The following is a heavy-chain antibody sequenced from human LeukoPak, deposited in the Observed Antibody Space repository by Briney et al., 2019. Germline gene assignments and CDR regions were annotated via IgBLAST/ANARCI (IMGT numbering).Heavy chain of an antibody. CDR2: ISSRSSSI. J-gene: IGHJ4*02. Sequence: PGGSLRLSCAASGFTFSTYDMDWVRQAPGKELEWVSSISSRSSSIYYADSVKGRFTISRDNAKNSLYLQMNSLRAEDTAVYWCARDYIAYDPLDYWGQGTLVTVSS. CDR3: ARDYIAYDPLDY. V-gene: IGHV3-21*01. CDR1: GFTFSTYD. D-gene: IGHD2-15*01.